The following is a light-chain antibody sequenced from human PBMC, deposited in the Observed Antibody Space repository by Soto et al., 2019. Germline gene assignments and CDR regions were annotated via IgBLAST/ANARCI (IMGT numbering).Light chain of an antibody. CDR1: QSILYSSNNKSY. CDR3: QQYYNTPLT. Sequence: DIVMTQSPDSLAVALGERATINCKPSQSILYSSNNKSYLAWYQQKPGQPPKLLIYWAFTRESGVPDRFSGSGSGTDFTLTISSLQAEDVALHYCQQYYNTPLTFGGGTKVQIK. J-gene: IGKJ4*01. V-gene: IGKV4-1*01. CDR2: WAF.